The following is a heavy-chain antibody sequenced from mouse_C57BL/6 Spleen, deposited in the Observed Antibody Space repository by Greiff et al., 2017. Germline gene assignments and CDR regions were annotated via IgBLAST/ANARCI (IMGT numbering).Heavy chain of an antibody. Sequence: QVHVKQPGAELVRPGSSVKLSCKASGYTFTSYWMHWVKQRPIQGLEWIGNIDPSDSETHYNQKFKDKATLTVDKSSSTAYMQLSSLTSEDSAVYYCASEILHAMDYWGQGTSVTVSS. J-gene: IGHJ4*01. V-gene: IGHV1-52*01. CDR1: GYTFTSYW. CDR2: IDPSDSET. D-gene: IGHD1-1*01. CDR3: ASEILHAMDY.